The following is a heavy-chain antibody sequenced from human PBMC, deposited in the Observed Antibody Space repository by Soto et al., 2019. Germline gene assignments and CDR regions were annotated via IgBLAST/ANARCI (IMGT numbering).Heavy chain of an antibody. V-gene: IGHV4-30-2*01. D-gene: IGHD4-17*01. CDR2: IYHSGST. Sequence: QLQLQESGSGLVKPSQTLSLTCAVSGGSISSGGYSWSWIRQPPGKGLEWIGYIYHSGSTYYTPSLKSRVTIAVDRSKNQFSLKLSSVTAADTAVYDCAREAYGAHVSFDYWGQGTLVTVSS. J-gene: IGHJ4*02. CDR1: GGSISSGGYS. CDR3: AREAYGAHVSFDY.